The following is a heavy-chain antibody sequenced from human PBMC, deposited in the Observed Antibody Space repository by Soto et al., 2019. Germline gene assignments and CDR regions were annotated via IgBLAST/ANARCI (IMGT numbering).Heavy chain of an antibody. V-gene: IGHV1-8*01. CDR3: ARSYRTIWFGELSYYYYGMDV. Sequence: GASVKVSCKASGYTFTSYDINWVRQATGQGLEWMGWMNPNSGNTGYAQKFQGRVTMTRNTSISTAYMELSSLRSEDTAVYYCARSYRTIWFGELSYYYYGMDVWGQGTTVTVSS. J-gene: IGHJ6*02. CDR2: MNPNSGNT. D-gene: IGHD3-10*01. CDR1: GYTFTSYD.